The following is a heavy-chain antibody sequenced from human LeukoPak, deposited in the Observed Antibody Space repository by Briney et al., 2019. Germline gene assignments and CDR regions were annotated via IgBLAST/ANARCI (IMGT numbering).Heavy chain of an antibody. V-gene: IGHV1-18*01. CDR2: ISGYNGNT. D-gene: IGHD5-12*01. CDR1: GYTFTNYG. Sequence: GASVKVSCKASGYTFTNYGISWVRQAPGQGLEWMGWISGYNGNTNYAQKSQGRVTMTTDTSTNAAHMELRSLRSDDTAVYYCARDCGYQCLVDYWGQGTLVTVSS. CDR3: ARDCGYQCLVDY. J-gene: IGHJ4*02.